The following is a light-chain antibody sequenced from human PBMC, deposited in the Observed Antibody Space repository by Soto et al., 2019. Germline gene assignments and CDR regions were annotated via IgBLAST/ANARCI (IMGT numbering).Light chain of an antibody. V-gene: IGKV1-39*01. Sequence: IQMTQSPSSLSSSLGYIFTITGRASQSIITYLNWYQKKPGKAPQLLIFAASTLQHGVPSRLSGSGSGTDFTLAISNLQPEDFANYYCHQTYSGRSFGQGTKVDIK. CDR3: HQTYSGRS. CDR2: AAS. J-gene: IGKJ1*01. CDR1: QSIITY.